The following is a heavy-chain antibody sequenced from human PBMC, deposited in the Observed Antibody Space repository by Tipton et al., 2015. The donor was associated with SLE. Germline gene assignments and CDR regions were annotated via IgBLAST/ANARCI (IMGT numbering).Heavy chain of an antibody. V-gene: IGHV4-59*01. CDR2: VYQSGTT. CDR3: ARLGVGCANCWYYFDL. CDR1: GDSISSFH. J-gene: IGHJ4*02. D-gene: IGHD2-21*01. Sequence: TLSLTCTVSGDSISSFHWSWIRQPPGKGLEWLGDVYQSGTTNSNPSLKSRVTISVDTSKNQFSLKVSSVTAADTAVYYCARLGVGCANCWYYFDLWGQGALVTAPS.